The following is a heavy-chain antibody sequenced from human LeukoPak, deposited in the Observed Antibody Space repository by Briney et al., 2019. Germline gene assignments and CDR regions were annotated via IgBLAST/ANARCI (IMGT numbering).Heavy chain of an antibody. CDR3: ARPVKLERRAFDI. CDR1: GGTFSSYA. V-gene: IGHV1-69*13. D-gene: IGHD1-1*01. CDR2: IIPIFGTA. Sequence: SVKVSCKVSGGTFSSYAISWVRHAPGQGLEWMGGIIPIFGTANYAQKFQGRVTITADESTSTAYMELSSLRSEDNAVYYCARPVKLERRAFDIWGQGTMFTVSS. J-gene: IGHJ3*02.